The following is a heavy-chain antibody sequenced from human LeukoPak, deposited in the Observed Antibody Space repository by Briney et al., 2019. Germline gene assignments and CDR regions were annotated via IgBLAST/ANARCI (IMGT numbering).Heavy chain of an antibody. D-gene: IGHD2-15*01. J-gene: IGHJ5*02. V-gene: IGHV4-39*07. CDR1: GGSISSSSYY. CDR2: IYYSGST. CDR3: ARDPGGVVVVAATPNWFDP. Sequence: SSETLSLTCTVSGGSISSSSYYWGCIRQPPGKGLEWIGSIYYSGSTYYNPSLKSRVTISVDTSKNQFSLKLSSVTAADTAVYYCARDPGGVVVVAATPNWFDPWGQGTLVTVSS.